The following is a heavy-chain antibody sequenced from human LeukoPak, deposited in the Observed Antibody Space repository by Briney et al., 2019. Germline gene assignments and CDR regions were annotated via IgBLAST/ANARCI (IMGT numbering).Heavy chain of an antibody. Sequence: SETLSLTCTVSGGSISSSSYYWGWIRQPPGKGLEWIGSIYYSGSTYYNPSLKSRVTISVDTSKNQFSLKLSSVTAADTAVYYCANLVMWLGDPFHDYWGQGTLVTVSS. D-gene: IGHD3-22*01. CDR2: IYYSGST. V-gene: IGHV4-39*01. CDR3: ANLVMWLGDPFHDY. J-gene: IGHJ4*02. CDR1: GGSISSSSYY.